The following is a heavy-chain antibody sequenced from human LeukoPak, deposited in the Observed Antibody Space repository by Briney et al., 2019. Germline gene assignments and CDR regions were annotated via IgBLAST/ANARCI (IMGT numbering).Heavy chain of an antibody. Sequence: GGSLRLSCSASGFTFSSYNMNWVRQAPGKGLEWVSAMSGSAGTTYYADSVKGRFTISRDNSKNTLYLQMNSLRAEDTAVYYCAKRIAATGTPYYYFDYWGQGTLVTVSS. CDR1: GFTFSSYN. CDR3: AKRIAATGTPYYYFDY. D-gene: IGHD6-13*01. J-gene: IGHJ4*02. CDR2: MSGSAGTT. V-gene: IGHV3-23*01.